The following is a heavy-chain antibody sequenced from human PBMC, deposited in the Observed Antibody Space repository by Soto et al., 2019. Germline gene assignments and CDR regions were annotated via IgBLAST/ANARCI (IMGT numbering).Heavy chain of an antibody. J-gene: IGHJ4*02. V-gene: IGHV1-18*04. Sequence: ASVKVSCKASGYTFSNYGITWVRQAPGQGLEWMGWVSAYNRNTNYAQKFEDRVTMTTDTSKGTAYLELRSLRSDDTAVYFCASERGWTPLLYLGQGTPVTVSS. CDR3: ASERGWTPLLY. CDR2: VSAYNRNT. D-gene: IGHD2-15*01. CDR1: GYTFSNYG.